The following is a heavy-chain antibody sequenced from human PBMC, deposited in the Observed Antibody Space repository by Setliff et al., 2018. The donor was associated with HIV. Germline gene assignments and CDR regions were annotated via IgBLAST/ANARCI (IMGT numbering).Heavy chain of an antibody. V-gene: IGHV3-49*04. J-gene: IGHJ4*02. CDR1: GFTFGEYA. D-gene: IGHD1-26*01. Sequence: PGGSLRLSCRASGFTFGEYAMSWVRQAPGKGLEWVGFIRSKGDGGTTEYAASVKGRFTISRDDSKSIAYLQMNSLKTEDTAVYYCTRVEWDLQSEYWGQGTLVTVSS. CDR2: IRSKGDGGTT. CDR3: TRVEWDLQSEY.